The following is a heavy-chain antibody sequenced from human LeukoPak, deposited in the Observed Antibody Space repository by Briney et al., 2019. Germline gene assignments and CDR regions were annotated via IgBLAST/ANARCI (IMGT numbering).Heavy chain of an antibody. V-gene: IGHV3-33*03. CDR2: IWYDGSNK. J-gene: IGHJ4*02. Sequence: QPGRSLRLSCAASGFTFSSYGMHWVRQAPGKGLEWVAVIWYDGSNKYYADSVKGRFTISRDNAKNSLYLQMNSLRAEDTAVYYCARYYDMDYWGQGTLVTVSS. CDR1: GFTFSSYG. D-gene: IGHD3-9*01. CDR3: ARYYDMDY.